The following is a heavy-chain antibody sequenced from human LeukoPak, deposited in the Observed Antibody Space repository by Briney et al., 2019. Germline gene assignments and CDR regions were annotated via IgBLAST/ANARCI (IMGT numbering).Heavy chain of an antibody. CDR3: ARERNWNDFDY. CDR1: GFTFNAYG. D-gene: IGHD1-1*01. J-gene: IGHJ4*02. V-gene: IGHV3-74*01. Sequence: PGGSLRLSCATSGFTFNAYGLHWVRQAPGKGLVWVSRINSDGSSTSYADSVKGRFTISRDNAKNTLYLQMNSLRAEDTAVYYCARERNWNDFDYWGQGTLVTVSS. CDR2: INSDGSST.